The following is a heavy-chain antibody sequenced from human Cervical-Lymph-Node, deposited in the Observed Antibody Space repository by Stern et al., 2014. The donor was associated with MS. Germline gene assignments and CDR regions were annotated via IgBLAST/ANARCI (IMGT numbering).Heavy chain of an antibody. CDR1: GYTFSSFA. CDR3: ARGWGDPRH. D-gene: IGHD3-16*01. J-gene: IGHJ4*02. Sequence: QVQLVQSGAEVKKPGASVNVSCKASGYTFSSFAITWVRQAPGQGLEWMGTITVYNGNTNYAQRVQDRVTMTTATTTNTAYRKGRTLQSDDTAVFYCARGWGDPRHWGQGTLVTVSS. CDR2: ITVYNGNT. V-gene: IGHV1-18*01.